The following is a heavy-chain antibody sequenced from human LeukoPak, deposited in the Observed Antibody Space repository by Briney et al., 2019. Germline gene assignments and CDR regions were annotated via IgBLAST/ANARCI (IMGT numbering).Heavy chain of an antibody. CDR3: ARQEYCSGGSCYTWFDP. D-gene: IGHD2-15*01. CDR1: GYSFTSYW. V-gene: IGHV5-51*01. J-gene: IGHJ5*02. CDR2: IYPGDSDT. Sequence: GESLKISCKGSGYSFTSYWIGWVRQMPGKGLEWMGIIYPGDSDTRYSPSFQGQVTISADKSVSTAYLQWSSLKASDTAMYYCARQEYCSGGSCYTWFDPWGQGTLVIVSS.